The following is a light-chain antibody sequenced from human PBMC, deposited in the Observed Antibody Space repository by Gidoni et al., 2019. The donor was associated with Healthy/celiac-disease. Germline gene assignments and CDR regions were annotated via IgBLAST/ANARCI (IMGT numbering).Light chain of an antibody. J-gene: IGKJ4*01. Sequence: DIQLTQSPSFLSASVGDRVTITCRASQGISSYLAWYQQKPGKALKLLIYAASTLQSGVPSRFSGSGSGTEFTLTISSLQPEDFATYYCQQLNSYPLTFXGXTKVEIK. CDR2: AAS. CDR3: QQLNSYPLT. V-gene: IGKV1-9*01. CDR1: QGISSY.